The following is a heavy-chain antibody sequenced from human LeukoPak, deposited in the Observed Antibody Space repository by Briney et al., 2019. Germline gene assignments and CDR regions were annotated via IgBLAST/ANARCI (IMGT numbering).Heavy chain of an antibody. J-gene: IGHJ6*02. D-gene: IGHD5-18*01. CDR3: AKPYSYGYDYYYYGMDV. CDR1: GFTFSSYA. V-gene: IGHV3-23*01. CDR2: ISGSGGST. Sequence: GGSLRLSCAASGFTFSSYAMSWVRQAPGKGLEWVSAISGSGGSTYYADSVKGRFTISRDNSKNTLYLQMNSLRAEDTAVYYCAKPYSYGYDYYYYGMDVWGQGTTVTVSS.